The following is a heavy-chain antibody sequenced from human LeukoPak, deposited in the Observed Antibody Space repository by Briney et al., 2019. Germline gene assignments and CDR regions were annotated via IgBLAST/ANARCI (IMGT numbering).Heavy chain of an antibody. CDR1: GFRFTNAW. CDR3: ATDLGLTMIRGVIVS. CDR2: IKSKADGGTT. J-gene: IGHJ4*02. Sequence: GGSLRLSCAPSGFRFTNAWMTWVRQAPGKGLEWVGRIKSKADGGTTDYGAPMKGRFTISRDDSKNTLYLQMNSLETEDTAMYYCATDLGLTMIRGVIVSWGQGTLVTVSS. V-gene: IGHV3-15*01. D-gene: IGHD3-10*01.